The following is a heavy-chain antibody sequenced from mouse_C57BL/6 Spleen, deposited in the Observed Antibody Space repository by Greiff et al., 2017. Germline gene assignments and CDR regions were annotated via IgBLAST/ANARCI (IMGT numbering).Heavy chain of an antibody. V-gene: IGHV5-9-1*02. D-gene: IGHD3-2*02. CDR1: GFTFSSYA. J-gene: IGHJ4*01. CDR3: TRDTQADAMDY. Sequence: EVQGVESGEGLVKPGGSLKLSCAASGFTFSSYAMSWVRQTPEKRLEWVAYISSGGDYIYYADTVKGRFTISRDNARNTLYLQMSSLKSEDTAMYYCTRDTQADAMDYWGQGTSVTVSS. CDR2: ISSGGDYI.